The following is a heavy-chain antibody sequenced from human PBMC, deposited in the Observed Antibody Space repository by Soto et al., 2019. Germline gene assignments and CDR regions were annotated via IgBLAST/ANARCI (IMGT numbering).Heavy chain of an antibody. D-gene: IGHD2-2*02. J-gene: IGHJ6*02. V-gene: IGHV3-23*01. CDR1: GFTFSSYA. CDR2: ISGSGGST. CDR3: AKDPDIVVVPAAIEYGMDV. Sequence: EVQLLESGGGLVQPGGSLRLSCAASGFTFSSYAMSWVRQAPGKGLEWVSAISGSGGSTYYADSVKGRFTISRDNSKNTLYLQMNSLRAEDTAVYYCAKDPDIVVVPAAIEYGMDVWGQGTTVTVSS.